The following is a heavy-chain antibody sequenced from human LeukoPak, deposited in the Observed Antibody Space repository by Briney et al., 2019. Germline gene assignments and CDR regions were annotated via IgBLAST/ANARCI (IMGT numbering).Heavy chain of an antibody. Sequence: GGSLRLSCAASGFTFSSYEMNWVRQAPGKGLEWVSSISSSGSTIYYADSVKGRFTISRDNSKNTLYLQMNSLRADDTAVYYCAKPGYYDDTSGSYYIDYWGQGTLVTVSS. CDR3: AKPGYYDDTSGSYYIDY. CDR2: ISSSGSTI. CDR1: GFTFSSYE. V-gene: IGHV3-48*03. D-gene: IGHD3-22*01. J-gene: IGHJ4*02.